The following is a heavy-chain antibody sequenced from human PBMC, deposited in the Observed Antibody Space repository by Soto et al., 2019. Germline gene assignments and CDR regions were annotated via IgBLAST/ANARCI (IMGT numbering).Heavy chain of an antibody. CDR2: INHSGST. CDR3: VRAYCSGGSCYLLFDY. V-gene: IGHV4-34*01. D-gene: IGHD2-15*01. J-gene: IGHJ4*02. CDR1: GGSFSGYY. Sequence: QVQLQQWGAGLLKPSETLSLTCAVYGGSFSGYYWSWIRQPPGKGLEWIGEINHSGSTNYNPSLKSRVTISVDTSKNQFSLKLSSVTAADTAVYYCVRAYCSGGSCYLLFDYWGQGTLVTVSS.